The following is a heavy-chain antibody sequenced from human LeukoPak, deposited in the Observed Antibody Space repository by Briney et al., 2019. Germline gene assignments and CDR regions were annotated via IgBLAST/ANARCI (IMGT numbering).Heavy chain of an antibody. J-gene: IGHJ5*02. CDR3: ARHMLVVVPAAPFDP. D-gene: IGHD2-2*01. CDR2: IYTSGST. CDR1: GGSISSYY. V-gene: IGHV4-4*07. Sequence: PSETLSLTCTVSGGSISSYYWSWIRQPAGKGLEWIGRIYTSGSTYYSPSLKSRVTISVDTSKNQFSLKLSSVTAADTAVYYCARHMLVVVPAAPFDPWGQGTLVTVSS.